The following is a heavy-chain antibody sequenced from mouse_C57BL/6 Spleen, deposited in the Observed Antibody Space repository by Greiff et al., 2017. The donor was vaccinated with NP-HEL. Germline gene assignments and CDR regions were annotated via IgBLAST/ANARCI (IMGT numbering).Heavy chain of an antibody. V-gene: IGHV1-75*01. CDR1: GYTFTDYY. CDR2: IFPGSGST. J-gene: IGHJ4*01. Sequence: QVQLQQSGPELVKPGASVKISCKASGYTFTDYYINWVKQRPGQGLEWIGWIFPGSGSTYYNEKFKGKATLTVDKSSSTAYMLLSSLTSEDSAVYFCARDILWGYDAYYAMDYWGQGTSVTVSS. D-gene: IGHD2-2*01. CDR3: ARDILWGYDAYYAMDY.